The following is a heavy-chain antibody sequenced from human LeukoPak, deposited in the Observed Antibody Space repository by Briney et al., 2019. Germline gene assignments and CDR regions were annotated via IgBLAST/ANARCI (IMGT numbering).Heavy chain of an antibody. J-gene: IGHJ5*02. Sequence: PGGSLRLSCAASGFTFSSYAMSWVRQAPGKGLEWVSAISGSGGSTYYADSVKGRFTISRDNSKNTLYLQMNSLRDEDTAVYYCAKDAVGNYYERWFDPWGQGTLVTVSS. CDR1: GFTFSSYA. CDR3: AKDAVGNYYERWFDP. D-gene: IGHD3-16*01. V-gene: IGHV3-23*01. CDR2: ISGSGGST.